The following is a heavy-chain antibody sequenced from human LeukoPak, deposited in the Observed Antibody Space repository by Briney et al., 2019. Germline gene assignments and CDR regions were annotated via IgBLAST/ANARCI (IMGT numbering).Heavy chain of an antibody. D-gene: IGHD3-22*01. CDR1: GLAVDNYN. CDR2: ISTRDNVI. CDR3: AREQWFRWDF. V-gene: IGHV3-11*01. J-gene: IGHJ4*02. Sequence: GGPLRLSCAASGLAVDNYNMDWIRQAQGRGLEWVAYISTRDNVIYYADSVKGRFAISTDSAENSVYLQLNRLTVEDTAVYYCAREQWFRWDFWGQGILVSVSS.